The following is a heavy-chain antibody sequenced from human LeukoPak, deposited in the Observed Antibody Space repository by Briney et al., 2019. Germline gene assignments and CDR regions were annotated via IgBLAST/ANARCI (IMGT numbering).Heavy chain of an antibody. J-gene: IGHJ3*02. Sequence: PGGSLRLSCAASRFTFNRYWMSWVRQAPGKGLEWVANIKEDGSEKNYVDSMKGRITISRDNAKNSLYLQMNSLSVEDMAVYYCARGVIGYRDAFDIWGQGAMVTVSA. CDR1: RFTFNRYW. D-gene: IGHD5-12*01. CDR2: IKEDGSEK. V-gene: IGHV3-7*03. CDR3: ARGVIGYRDAFDI.